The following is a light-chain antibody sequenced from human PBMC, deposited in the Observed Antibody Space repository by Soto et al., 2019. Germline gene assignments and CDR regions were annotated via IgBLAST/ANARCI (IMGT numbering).Light chain of an antibody. V-gene: IGLV2-14*01. J-gene: IGLJ2*01. CDR3: SSYTGSSTV. CDR2: EVS. Sequence: QSVLTQPASVSGTPGQSITISCTGTSSDVGGYNYVSWHQQHPGKAPKVMIYEVSNRPSGVSNRFSGSKSGNTASLTISGLQAEDEADYYCSSYTGSSTVFGGGTKLTV. CDR1: SSDVGGYNY.